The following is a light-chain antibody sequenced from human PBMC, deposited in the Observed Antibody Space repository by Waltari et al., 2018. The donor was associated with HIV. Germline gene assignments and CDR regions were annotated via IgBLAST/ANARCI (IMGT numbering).Light chain of an antibody. J-gene: IGKJ4*02. CDR1: QTVLYTSNNKNY. V-gene: IGKV4-1*01. CDR2: WAS. Sequence: DIVMTQSPDSLAVSLGERATINCKSSQTVLYTSNNKNYLAWYQQKPGQPPKLLIYWASTRECGVPDRFSGSGSGTDFTLTISNMQAADVAVYYCQQYYGNPLTFGGGTKVEIK. CDR3: QQYYGNPLT.